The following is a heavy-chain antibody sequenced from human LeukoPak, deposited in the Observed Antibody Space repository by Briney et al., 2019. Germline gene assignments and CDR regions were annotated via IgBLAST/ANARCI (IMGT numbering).Heavy chain of an antibody. J-gene: IGHJ3*02. CDR2: IKQDGSEE. CDR1: GFTFSSYW. D-gene: IGHD2-21*02. V-gene: IGHV3-7*01. Sequence: GGSLRLSCAASGFTFSSYWMSWVRQAPGKGLEWVANIKQDGSEEYYVDSVKGRFTISRDNAKNSLYLQMNSLRAEDTAVCYCARAYCGGDCYSVFAFDIWGQGTMVTVSS. CDR3: ARAYCGGDCYSVFAFDI.